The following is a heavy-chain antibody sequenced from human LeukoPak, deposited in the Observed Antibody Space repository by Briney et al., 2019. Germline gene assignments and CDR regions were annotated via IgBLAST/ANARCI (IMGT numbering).Heavy chain of an antibody. CDR1: GGSFSGYY. V-gene: IGHV4-34*01. D-gene: IGHD1-26*01. Sequence: SSETLSLTCAVYGGSFSGYYWSWIRQPPGKGLEWIGEINHSGRTTYNSSLKSRVTISVYTSKNQFSLKLSPVTAADTAVYYCARRPRNSGSDDGPPGLDYWGQGTLVTVSS. CDR2: INHSGRT. CDR3: ARRPRNSGSDDGPPGLDY. J-gene: IGHJ4*02.